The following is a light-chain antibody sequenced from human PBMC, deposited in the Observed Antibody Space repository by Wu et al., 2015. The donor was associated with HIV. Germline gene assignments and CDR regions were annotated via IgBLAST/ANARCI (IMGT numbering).Light chain of an antibody. CDR3: QQYNMYPWT. J-gene: IGKJ1*01. Sequence: DIQMTQSPSTLSASVGDKITITCRASASTAGLLAWYQQKPGKAPKLLIYQSSTLEIGIPSRFSGSGSELTFTLTINNLQSDDFATYYCQQYNMYPWTFGQGTKVDI. CDR2: QSS. V-gene: IGKV1-5*03. CDR1: ASTAGL.